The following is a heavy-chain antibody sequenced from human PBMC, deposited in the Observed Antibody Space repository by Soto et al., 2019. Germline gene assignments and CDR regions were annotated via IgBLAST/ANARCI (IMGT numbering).Heavy chain of an antibody. CDR1: GFTFSDLY. Sequence: GRSLRLSCAASGFTFSDLYMDWVRQAPGKGLEWVGRTRDKANSYTTEYAASVKGRFTISRDDSQNSLYLQMNSLKAEDTAVYYCAREAVRYCSSTSCYVDAFDVWGQGTTVTVSS. V-gene: IGHV3-72*01. CDR3: AREAVRYCSSTSCYVDAFDV. J-gene: IGHJ3*01. CDR2: TRDKANSYTT. D-gene: IGHD2-2*01.